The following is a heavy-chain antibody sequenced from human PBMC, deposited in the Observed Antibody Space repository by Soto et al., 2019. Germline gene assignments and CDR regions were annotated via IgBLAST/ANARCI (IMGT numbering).Heavy chain of an antibody. CDR1: GGSISSYY. J-gene: IGHJ4*02. V-gene: IGHV4-59*01. CDR3: AHRSLAAAGSAPFDY. D-gene: IGHD6-13*01. CDR2: IYYSGST. Sequence: SETLSLTCTVSGGSISSYYLSWIRQRAGKGLEWIGYIYYSGSTNYNPSLKSRVTISVDTSKNQVVLTMTKMDPVETATYYCAHRSLAAAGSAPFDYWGQGTLVTVSS.